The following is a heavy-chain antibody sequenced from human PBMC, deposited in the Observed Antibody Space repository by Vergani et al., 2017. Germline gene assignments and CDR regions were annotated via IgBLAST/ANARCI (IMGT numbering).Heavy chain of an antibody. J-gene: IGHJ4*02. V-gene: IGHV4-59*01. D-gene: IGHD1-26*01. Sequence: QVQLQESGAGLVKPSETLSLTCTVSGGSISSYYWGWIRQPPGKGLEWIGYIYYSGRTNYNPALKNRVTISVDTSKNQFSLKLSSVTAADTAVYYCASEGLYSGSVWGQGSLVTVSS. CDR3: ASEGLYSGSV. CDR1: GGSISSYY. CDR2: IYYSGRT.